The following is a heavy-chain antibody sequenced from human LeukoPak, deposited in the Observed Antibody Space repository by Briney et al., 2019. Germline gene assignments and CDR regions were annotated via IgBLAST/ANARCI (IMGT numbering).Heavy chain of an antibody. CDR3: ASKQGDY. V-gene: IGHV3-9*01. Sequence: GGSLRLSCAASGFIFDDYAMHWVRQAPGKGLEWVSGISWNSGSIGYADSVKGRFIISRDNAKNSLYLQMNSLRAEDTALYYCASKQGDYWGQGTLVTVSS. J-gene: IGHJ4*02. D-gene: IGHD4-11*01. CDR2: ISWNSGSI. CDR1: GFIFDDYA.